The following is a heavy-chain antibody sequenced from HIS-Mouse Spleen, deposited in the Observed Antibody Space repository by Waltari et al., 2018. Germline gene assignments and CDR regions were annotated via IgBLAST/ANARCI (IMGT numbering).Heavy chain of an antibody. Sequence: QLQLQESGPGLVKPSATLSLTCTVPGGSISSRSYYWRWTRPPPGKGLEWIGRIYYSGSTYYNPSLKSRVTISVDTSKNQFSLKLSSVTAADTAVYYCAREIPYSSSWYDWYFDLWGRGTLVTVSS. D-gene: IGHD6-13*01. CDR1: GGSISSRSYY. J-gene: IGHJ2*01. V-gene: IGHV4-39*07. CDR3: AREIPYSSSWYDWYFDL. CDR2: IYYSGST.